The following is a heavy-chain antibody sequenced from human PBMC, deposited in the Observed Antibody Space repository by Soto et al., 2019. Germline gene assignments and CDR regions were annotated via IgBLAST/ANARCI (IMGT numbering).Heavy chain of an antibody. V-gene: IGHV3-74*01. Sequence: EVQLVESGGGLVQPGGSLRLSCVASGFTFTDYWMHWVRQAPGKGLVWVSRIDFDGSRSNYADSVKGRFTISRDNAKNTVYLQMNSLRAEDTAVFYCARGIRYKHGSDSWGQGTLVTVSS. J-gene: IGHJ4*02. CDR3: ARGIRYKHGSDS. CDR2: IDFDGSRS. D-gene: IGHD3-3*02. CDR1: GFTFTDYW.